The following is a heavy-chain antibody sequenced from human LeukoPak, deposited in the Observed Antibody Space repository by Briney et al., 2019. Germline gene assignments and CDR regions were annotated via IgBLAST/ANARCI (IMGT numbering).Heavy chain of an antibody. V-gene: IGHV3-20*04. Sequence: GGSLRLSCAASGFTLDDYTMHWVRQVPGKGLEWVSNINWNSGSTAYADSVKGRFTISRDNGKNSLYLQMNSLRVEDTAVYYCARAKDCGSITCPFDIWGQGTMVTVSS. CDR2: INWNSGST. CDR3: ARAKDCGSITCPFDI. CDR1: GFTLDDYT. D-gene: IGHD2-2*01. J-gene: IGHJ3*02.